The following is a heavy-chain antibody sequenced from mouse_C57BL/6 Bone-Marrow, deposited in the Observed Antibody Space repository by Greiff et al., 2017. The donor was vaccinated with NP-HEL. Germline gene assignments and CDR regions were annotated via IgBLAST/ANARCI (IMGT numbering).Heavy chain of an antibody. D-gene: IGHD2-4*01. J-gene: IGHJ1*03. CDR1: GFTFSNYW. CDR2: IRLKSDNYAT. CDR3: TERWDYDGYFDV. V-gene: IGHV6-3*01. Sequence: EVKVEESGGGLVQPGGSMKLSCVASGFTFSNYWMNWVRQSPEKGLEWVAQIRLKSDNYATHYAESVKGRFTISRDDSKSSVYLQMNNLRAEDTGIYYCTERWDYDGYFDVWGTGTTVTVSS.